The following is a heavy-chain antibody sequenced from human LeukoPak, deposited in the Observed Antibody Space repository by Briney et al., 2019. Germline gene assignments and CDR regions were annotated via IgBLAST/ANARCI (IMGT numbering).Heavy chain of an antibody. Sequence: PGRSLRLSCTASGFTFGDYAMSWVRQAPGKGLEWVGFIRSKAYGGTTEYAASVKGRFTISRDDSKSIAYLQMNSLKTEDTAVYYCTRARRNFDGLLYYFDYWGQGTLVTVSS. CDR2: IRSKAYGGTT. V-gene: IGHV3-49*04. CDR3: TRARRNFDGLLYYFDY. J-gene: IGHJ4*02. CDR1: GFTFGDYA. D-gene: IGHD3-9*01.